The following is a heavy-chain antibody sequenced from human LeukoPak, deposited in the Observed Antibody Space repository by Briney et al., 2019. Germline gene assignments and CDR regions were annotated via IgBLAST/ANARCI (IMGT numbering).Heavy chain of an antibody. J-gene: IGHJ4*02. V-gene: IGHV4-4*07. Sequence: SDPLSLPCTVSGGSISSYHWRWIRRPAGKGLVWIGRIYSTGSTNYNPPRESRVTMSVDTSKNQSSLRLRSVTAADTAVDYCARQIASGGTAGFDFWGQGALVTVSS. D-gene: IGHD6-13*01. CDR1: GGSISSYH. CDR2: IYSTGST. CDR3: ARQIASGGTAGFDF.